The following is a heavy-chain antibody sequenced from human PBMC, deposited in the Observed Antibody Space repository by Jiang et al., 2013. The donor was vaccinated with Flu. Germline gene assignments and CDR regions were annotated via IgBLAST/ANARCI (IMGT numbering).Heavy chain of an antibody. V-gene: IGHV4-38-2*01. J-gene: IGHJ4*02. CDR3: ARALGYCSGGSCFAFDY. CDR1: GYSISSGYY. CDR2: IYHSGST. D-gene: IGHD2-15*01. Sequence: VQLVESGPGLVKPSETLSLTCAVSGYSISSGYYWGWIRQPPGKGLEWIGSIYHSGSTYYNPSLKSRVTISVDTSKNQFSLKLSSVTAADTAVYYCARALGYCSGGSCFAFDYWGQGTLVTVSS.